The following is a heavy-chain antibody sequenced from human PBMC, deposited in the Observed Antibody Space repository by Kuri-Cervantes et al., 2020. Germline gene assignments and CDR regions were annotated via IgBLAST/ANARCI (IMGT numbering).Heavy chain of an antibody. CDR1: GGSISSYY. CDR2: IYYSGST. CDR3: ARTYMYCGGDCYFDAFDI. V-gene: IGHV4-59*12. Sequence: GSLRLSCTVSGGSISSYYWSWIRQPPGKGLEWIGYIYYSGSTNYNPSLKSRVTISVDTSKNQFSLKLSSVPAADTAVYYCARTYMYCGGDCYFDAFDIWGQGTMVTVSS. J-gene: IGHJ3*02. D-gene: IGHD2-21*02.